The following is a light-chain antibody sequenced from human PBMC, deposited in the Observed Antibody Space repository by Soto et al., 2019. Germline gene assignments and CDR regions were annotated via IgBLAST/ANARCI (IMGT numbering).Light chain of an antibody. CDR1: SSDVGGYNY. Sequence: QSALTQPASVSGSPGQSITISCTGTSSDVGGYNYVSWYQQHPGKAPKLMIYNVSSRPAGVSNRFSGSKSGNTASLTISGVQAEDEDDYYCSSYTPSSTYVFGTGTKVTVL. V-gene: IGLV2-14*03. CDR2: NVS. CDR3: SSYTPSSTYV. J-gene: IGLJ1*01.